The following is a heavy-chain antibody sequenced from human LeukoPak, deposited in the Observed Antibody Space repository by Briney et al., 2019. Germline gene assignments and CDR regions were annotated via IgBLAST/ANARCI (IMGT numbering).Heavy chain of an antibody. J-gene: IGHJ5*02. Sequence: ASVKVSCKASGYTFTGYYMHWVRQAPGQGLEWMGWISAYNGNTNYAQNLQGRLTMTTDTSTNTAYMELSRLRSDDTAVYYCARDVLVGATQWFDPWGQGTLVTVSS. D-gene: IGHD1-26*01. CDR2: ISAYNGNT. CDR1: GYTFTGYY. V-gene: IGHV1-18*04. CDR3: ARDVLVGATQWFDP.